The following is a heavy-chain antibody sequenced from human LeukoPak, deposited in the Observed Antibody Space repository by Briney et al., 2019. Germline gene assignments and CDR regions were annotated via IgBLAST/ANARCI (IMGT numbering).Heavy chain of an antibody. CDR2: ISGDGGST. CDR3: AKDLGRQYYYYYYGMDV. J-gene: IGHJ6*02. Sequence: GGSLRLSCAASGFTFDDYAMHWVRQAPGKGLEWVSLISGDGGSTYYADSVKGRFTLSRDNSKNSLYLQMNSLRTEDTALYYCAKDLGRQYYYYYYGMDVWGQGTTVTVSS. CDR1: GFTFDDYA. D-gene: IGHD7-27*01. V-gene: IGHV3-43*02.